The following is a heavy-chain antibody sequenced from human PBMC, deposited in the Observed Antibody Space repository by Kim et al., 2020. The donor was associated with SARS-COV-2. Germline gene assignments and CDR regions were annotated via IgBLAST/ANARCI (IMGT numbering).Heavy chain of an antibody. CDR2: IYHSGST. CDR3: ASFLWDPPVVVSPPDV. J-gene: IGHJ6*02. CDR1: GGSISSSNW. V-gene: IGHV4-4*02. Sequence: SETLSLTCAVSGGSISSSNWWSWVRQPPGKGLVWIGEIYHSGSTNYNPSLKSRVTISVDKSKNQFSLTLSSVTAADTAVYYCASFLWDPPVVVSPPDVWGQGTPVTVSS. D-gene: IGHD1-26*01.